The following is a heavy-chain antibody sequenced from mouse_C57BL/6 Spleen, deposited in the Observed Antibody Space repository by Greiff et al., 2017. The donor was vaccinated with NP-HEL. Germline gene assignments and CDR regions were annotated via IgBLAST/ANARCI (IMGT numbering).Heavy chain of an antibody. Sequence: EVKVVESEGGLVQPGSSMKLSCTASGFTFSDYYMAWVRQVPEKGLEWVANINYDGSSTYYLDSLKSRFIISRDNAKNILYLQMSSLKSEDTATYYCARDRGYDGRSYYYAMDYWGQGTSVTVSS. V-gene: IGHV5-16*01. J-gene: IGHJ4*01. D-gene: IGHD2-2*01. CDR1: GFTFSDYY. CDR2: INYDGSST. CDR3: ARDRGYDGRSYYYAMDY.